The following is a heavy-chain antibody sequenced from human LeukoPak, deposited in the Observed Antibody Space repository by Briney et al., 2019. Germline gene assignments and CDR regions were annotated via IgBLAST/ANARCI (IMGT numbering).Heavy chain of an antibody. CDR1: GYTFTSYY. Sequence: GASVKVSCKASGYTFTSYYMHWVRQAPGQGLEWMGGIIPIFGTANYAQKFQGRVTITADKSTSTAYMELSSLRSEDTAVYYCARDGLAVAGVGWGQGTLVTVSS. D-gene: IGHD6-19*01. CDR2: IIPIFGTA. J-gene: IGHJ4*02. CDR3: ARDGLAVAGVG. V-gene: IGHV1-69*06.